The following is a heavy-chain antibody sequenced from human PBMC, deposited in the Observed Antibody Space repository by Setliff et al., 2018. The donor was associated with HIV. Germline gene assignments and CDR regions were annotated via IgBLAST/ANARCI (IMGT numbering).Heavy chain of an antibody. CDR3: ARAPFPRLQGTVSDI. CDR1: GFTFSSDN. D-gene: IGHD4-4*01. J-gene: IGHJ3*02. V-gene: IGHV3-21*01. CDR2: ISSSSSYM. Sequence: GGSLRLSCAASGFTFSSDNMNWVRQAPGKGLEWVSCISSSSSYMYYADSVKGRFTISRDNGKNPLYLQMNSLRAEDTAVYYCARAPFPRLQGTVSDIWGPGTMVTVSS.